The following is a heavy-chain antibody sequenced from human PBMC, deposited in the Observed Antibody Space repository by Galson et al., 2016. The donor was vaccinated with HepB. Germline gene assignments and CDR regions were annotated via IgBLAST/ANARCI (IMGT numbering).Heavy chain of an antibody. J-gene: IGHJ3*02. CDR3: VRDFLWGEGADAFEI. D-gene: IGHD3-16*01. CDR2: INGDGRIT. CDR1: GFNFITTW. V-gene: IGHV3-74*01. Sequence: SLRLSCAASGFNFITTWMHWVRQSPGKGLVWVSRINGDGRITNYADSVRGRFTISRDNAKNTVSLQMNSLRAEDTAIYYCVRDFLWGEGADAFEIWGQGTRVTVSS.